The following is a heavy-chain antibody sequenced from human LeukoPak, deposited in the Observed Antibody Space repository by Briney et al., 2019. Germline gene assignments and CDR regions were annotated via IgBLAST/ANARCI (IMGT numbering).Heavy chain of an antibody. J-gene: IGHJ4*02. CDR3: ARVVTDWAIHN. D-gene: IGHD3-9*01. Sequence: SETLSLTCTVSGGSINSGDYYWSWIRQPPGKGLEWIGFIYYSGSTYNNPSLKSRVTISEDTSKNQFSLRLSSVTAADTAMYYCARVVTDWAIHNWGQGTLVTVSP. CDR2: IYYSGST. CDR1: GGSINSGDYY. V-gene: IGHV4-30-4*01.